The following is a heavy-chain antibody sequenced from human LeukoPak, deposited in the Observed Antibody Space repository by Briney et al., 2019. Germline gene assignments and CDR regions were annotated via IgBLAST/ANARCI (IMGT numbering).Heavy chain of an antibody. CDR2: INPSADYT. CDR3: ARAMPATYFFDY. CDR1: GYSFTNYY. V-gene: IGHV1-46*01. J-gene: IGHJ4*02. D-gene: IGHD2-2*01. Sequence: ASVKVPCKASGYSFTNYYIHWVRQAPGQGLEWMGIINPSADYTVYAQKFQGRVTMTRDTSTNTVYMELSSLRSEDTAMFYCARAMPATYFFDYWGQGALVTVSS.